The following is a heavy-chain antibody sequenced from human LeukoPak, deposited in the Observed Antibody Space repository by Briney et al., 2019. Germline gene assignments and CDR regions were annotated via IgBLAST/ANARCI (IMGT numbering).Heavy chain of an antibody. Sequence: PSETLSLTCTVSGGSVSSGTYYWSWIRQPPGKGLEWIGYIYYSGSTNYNPSLKSRVTISIDTSKNQFSLYLSSVTAADTAVYYCAPALTNYYDSSVLTPIWGQGTMVTVSS. V-gene: IGHV4-61*01. CDR1: GGSVSSGTYY. J-gene: IGHJ3*02. CDR2: IYYSGST. CDR3: APALTNYYDSSVLTPI. D-gene: IGHD3-22*01.